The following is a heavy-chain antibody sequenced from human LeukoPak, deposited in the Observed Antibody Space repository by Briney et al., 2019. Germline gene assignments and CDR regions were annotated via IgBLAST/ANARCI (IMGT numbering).Heavy chain of an antibody. V-gene: IGHV1-8*03. CDR1: GYTFTSYD. J-gene: IGHJ4*02. D-gene: IGHD3-22*01. CDR2: MNPNSGNT. Sequence: ASVKVSCKASGYTFTSYDINWVRQATGQGLEWMGWMNPNSGNTGYAQKFQGRVTITRNTSISTAYMELSSLRSEDTAVYYCARAPRDSSGYYPYYFDYWGQGTLVTVS. CDR3: ARAPRDSSGYYPYYFDY.